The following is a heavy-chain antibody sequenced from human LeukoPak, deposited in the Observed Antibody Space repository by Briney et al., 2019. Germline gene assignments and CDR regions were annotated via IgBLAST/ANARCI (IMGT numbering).Heavy chain of an antibody. D-gene: IGHD3-9*01. J-gene: IGHJ4*02. V-gene: IGHV3-30-3*01. CDR1: GFTFSSYA. CDR3: VVGYDILTGYYIPFGY. Sequence: GGSLRLSCAASGFTFSSYAMHWVRQAPGKGLEWVAVISYDGSDKYYSDSVKGRFTISRDNSKNTLYLQMNSLRAEDTALYYCVVGYDILTGYYIPFGYWGQGTLVTVSS. CDR2: ISYDGSDK.